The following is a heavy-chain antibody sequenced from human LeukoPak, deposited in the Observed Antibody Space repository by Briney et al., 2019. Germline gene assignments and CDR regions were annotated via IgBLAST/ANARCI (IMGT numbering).Heavy chain of an antibody. V-gene: IGHV4-34*01. CDR3: ARVVGRYYKVDF. CDR1: GGTFSDYY. Sequence: SETLSLTSAVYGGTFSDYYWTWVRQPPGKGLEWIWEINHSGSTNYKPSLKRRVTMSVDTSKNHFSLKSTSVTAAHTAVYYCARVVGRYYKVDFGGGGTPVTVSS. J-gene: IGHJ4*02. D-gene: IGHD1-26*01. CDR2: INHSGST.